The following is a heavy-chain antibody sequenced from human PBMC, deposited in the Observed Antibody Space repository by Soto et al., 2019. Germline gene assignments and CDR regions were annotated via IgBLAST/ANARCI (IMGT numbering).Heavy chain of an antibody. V-gene: IGHV1-69*02. D-gene: IGHD6-13*01. Sequence: QVQLVQSGAEVKKPGSSVKVSCKASGGTFNIYTIIWVRQAPGQGLEWMGRIIPLLAITNYAQRFQDRVTITADTYTSTAYMDLSSLTSEDTAVYYCALGSWSADTFDIWGQGTLVTVSS. J-gene: IGHJ3*02. CDR1: GGTFNIYT. CDR2: IIPLLAIT. CDR3: ALGSWSADTFDI.